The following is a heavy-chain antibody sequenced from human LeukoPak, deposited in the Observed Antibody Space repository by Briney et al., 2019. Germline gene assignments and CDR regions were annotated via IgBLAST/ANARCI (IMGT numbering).Heavy chain of an antibody. CDR1: GFSFSSYW. V-gene: IGHV3-23*01. CDR2: ISGSGGST. D-gene: IGHD6-13*01. CDR3: AKISSSWLRVWDYYYYYMDV. Sequence: PGGSLRLSCAASGFSFSSYWMSWVRQAPGKGLEWVSAISGSGGSTYYADSVKGRFTISRDNSKNTLYLQMNSLRAEDTAVYYCAKISSSWLRVWDYYYYYMDVWGKGTTVTVSS. J-gene: IGHJ6*03.